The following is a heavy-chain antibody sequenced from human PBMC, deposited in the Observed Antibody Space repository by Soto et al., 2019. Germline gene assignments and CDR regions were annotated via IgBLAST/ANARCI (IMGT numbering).Heavy chain of an antibody. Sequence: ASVKVSCKASGYTFTSYAMHWVRQAPGQRLEWMGWINAGNGNTKYSQKFQGRVTITRDTSASTAYMELSSLRSEDTAVYYCATVFSSGWYFDYWGQGTLVTVSS. J-gene: IGHJ4*02. CDR1: GYTFTSYA. CDR2: INAGNGNT. D-gene: IGHD6-19*01. CDR3: ATVFSSGWYFDY. V-gene: IGHV1-3*01.